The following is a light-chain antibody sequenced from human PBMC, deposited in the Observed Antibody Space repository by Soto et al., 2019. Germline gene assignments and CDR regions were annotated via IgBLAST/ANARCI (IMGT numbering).Light chain of an antibody. Sequence: IQLTQSPSSLSASVGDRVTITCRASQGIRSYFAWYQQKPGKAPNLLIYAASTLRSGVPSRFSGGGSGTDFTLTISSLQPEDFATYFCQQLDSYPITLGQGTRLEIK. CDR2: AAS. V-gene: IGKV1-9*01. CDR3: QQLDSYPIT. J-gene: IGKJ5*01. CDR1: QGIRSY.